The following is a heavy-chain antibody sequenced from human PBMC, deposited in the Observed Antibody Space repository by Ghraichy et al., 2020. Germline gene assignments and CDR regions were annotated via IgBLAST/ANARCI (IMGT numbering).Heavy chain of an antibody. CDR2: INPNTGGT. CDR3: AAYGSGSFYRWPDDY. CDR1: GYTFTGYY. V-gene: IGHV1-2*02. J-gene: IGHJ4*02. D-gene: IGHD3-10*01. Sequence: ASVKVSCKASGYTFTGYYIHWVRQAPGQGLEWMGWINPNTGGTNYAQKFQGRVSMTRDTSISTASMELSRLRSDDTAVYYCAAYGSGSFYRWPDDYWGQGTLVTVSS.